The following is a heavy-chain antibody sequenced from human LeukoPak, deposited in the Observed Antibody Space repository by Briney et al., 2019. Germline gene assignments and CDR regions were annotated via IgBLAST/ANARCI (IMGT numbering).Heavy chain of an antibody. D-gene: IGHD6-19*01. CDR1: GFTFSSYS. J-gene: IGHJ4*02. CDR3: ARDQPKAVAGYFDY. Sequence: GGSLRLSCAASGFTFSSYSMNWVRQAPGKGLEWVSSISSSSSYIYYADSVKGRFTISRDNAKNSLYLQMNSLRAEDTAVYYCARDQPKAVAGYFDYWGQGTLVTVSS. V-gene: IGHV3-21*01. CDR2: ISSSSSYI.